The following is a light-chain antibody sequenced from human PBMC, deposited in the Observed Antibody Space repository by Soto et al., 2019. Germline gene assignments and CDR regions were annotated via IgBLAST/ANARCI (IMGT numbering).Light chain of an antibody. CDR3: SSYTDSSTLGLYV. J-gene: IGLJ1*01. Sequence: QSDLTQPASVSGSPGQSITISCTGTISDIGGYEYVSWYQQHPGKAPRLMIYEVTYRPSGVSNRFSGSKSGSTASLTISGLQAEDEADYYCSSYTDSSTLGLYVFGTWTKVTVL. CDR1: ISDIGGYEY. CDR2: EVT. V-gene: IGLV2-14*01.